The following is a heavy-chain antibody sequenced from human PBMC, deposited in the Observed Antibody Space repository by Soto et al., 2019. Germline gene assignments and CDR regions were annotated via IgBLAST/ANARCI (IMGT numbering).Heavy chain of an antibody. D-gene: IGHD2-15*01. CDR3: ASWLKGPDIGNYYYGMDV. J-gene: IGHJ6*02. CDR1: GGAFGDYA. CDR2: IMPIFRAP. Sequence: QVQLVQSGAEVKKPGSSVKVSCKASGGAFGDYAFSWVRQAPGQGLEWLGGIMPIFRAPDYAQKFQGRVTITADEFTRTAYMEMNSLRSEDTAVYYCASWLKGPDIGNYYYGMDVWGQGTTVTVS. V-gene: IGHV1-69*12.